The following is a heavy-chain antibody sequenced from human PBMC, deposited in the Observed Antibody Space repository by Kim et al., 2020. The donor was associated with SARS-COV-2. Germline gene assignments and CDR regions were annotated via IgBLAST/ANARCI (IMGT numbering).Heavy chain of an antibody. CDR1: GYSFTSYW. V-gene: IGHV5-51*01. J-gene: IGHJ5*02. CDR2: IYPGDSDT. Sequence: GESLKISCKGSGYSFTSYWIGWVRQMPGKGLEWMGIIYPGDSDTRYRPSFQGQVTISADKSISTAYLQWSSLKASDTAMYYCARQPPMVRGMIRTGFDPWGQGTLVTVSS. D-gene: IGHD3-10*01. CDR3: ARQPPMVRGMIRTGFDP.